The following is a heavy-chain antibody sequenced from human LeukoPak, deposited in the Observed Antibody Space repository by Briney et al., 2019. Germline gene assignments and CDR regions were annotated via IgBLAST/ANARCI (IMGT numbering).Heavy chain of an antibody. CDR2: ISSSSSTI. CDR1: GFTFSSYS. D-gene: IGHD6-13*01. V-gene: IGHV3-48*04. J-gene: IGHJ3*02. CDR3: ASTTKVLSRGSAFDI. Sequence: GGSLRLSCAASGFTFSSYSMNWVRQAPGKGLEWVSYISSSSSTIYYADSVKGRFTISRDNAKNSLYLQMNSLRAEDTAVYYCASTTKVLSRGSAFDIWGQGTMVTVSS.